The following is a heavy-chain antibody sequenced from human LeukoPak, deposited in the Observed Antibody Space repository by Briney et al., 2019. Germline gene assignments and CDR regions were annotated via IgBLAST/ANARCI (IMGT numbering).Heavy chain of an antibody. CDR3: AKDFPHKSPRIYYYYHGMDV. V-gene: IGHV3-23*01. Sequence: GGSLRLPCAASGFTFSSYAMSWVRQAPGKGLEWVSAISGSGGSTYYADSVKGRFTISRDNSKNTLYLQMNSLRAEDTAVYYCAKDFPHKSPRIYYYYHGMDVWGQGTTVTASS. J-gene: IGHJ6*02. CDR2: ISGSGGST. CDR1: GFTFSSYA.